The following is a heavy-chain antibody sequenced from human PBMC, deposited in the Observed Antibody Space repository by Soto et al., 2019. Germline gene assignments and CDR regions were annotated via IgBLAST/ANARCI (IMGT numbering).Heavy chain of an antibody. CDR1: GGCLSGSY. D-gene: IGHD6-13*01. V-gene: IGHV4-34*01. CDR2: INDSGGT. J-gene: IGHJ4*02. CDR3: ARGRKGFISRCYVD. Sequence: ETLSLTCSVYGGCLSGSYWTWMRPPPGKGLEWSGEINDSGGTDYNPSLKSRVTISLDTSKNQLSLKLSAVNAADTAIYYCARGRKGFISRCYVDWGQGTLVTVSS.